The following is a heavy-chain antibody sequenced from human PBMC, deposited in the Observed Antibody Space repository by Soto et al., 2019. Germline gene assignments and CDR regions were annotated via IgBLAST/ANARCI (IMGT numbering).Heavy chain of an antibody. J-gene: IGHJ3*02. D-gene: IGHD2-2*01. V-gene: IGHV1-2*04. CDR1: GYTFTGYY. CDR2: INPNSGGT. CDR3: ARDRGGYCSSPRCPGAFDI. Sequence: ASVKVSCKASGYTFTGYYMHWVRQAPGQGLEWMGWINPNSGGTNYAQKFQGWVTMTRDTSISTAYMELSRLRSDDTAVYYCARDRGGYCSSPRCPGAFDIRCQGTMGT.